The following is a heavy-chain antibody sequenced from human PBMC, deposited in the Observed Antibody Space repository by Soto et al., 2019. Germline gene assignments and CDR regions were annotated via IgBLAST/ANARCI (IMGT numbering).Heavy chain of an antibody. CDR1: GYTFTGYY. Sequence: ASVKVSCKASGYTFTGYYMHWVRQAPGQGLEWMGWINPNSGGTNYAQKFQGWVTMTRDTSISTAYMELSRLRSDDTAVYYCARGRRDDFWSGYSHYYYYGMDLWGQGTTVTVSS. V-gene: IGHV1-2*04. CDR2: INPNSGGT. CDR3: ARGRRDDFWSGYSHYYYYGMDL. J-gene: IGHJ6*02. D-gene: IGHD3-3*01.